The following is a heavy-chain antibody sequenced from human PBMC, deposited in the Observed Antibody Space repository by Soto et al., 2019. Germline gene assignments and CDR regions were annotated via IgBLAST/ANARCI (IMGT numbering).Heavy chain of an antibody. D-gene: IGHD2-2*01. J-gene: IGHJ4*02. Sequence: EVQVVESGGGLVKPGGSLRLSCAASGFTFSKAWMNWVRQAPGKGLEWVGRIKSKTDGGTMYYAAPVRGRFTISRDDSKNPLYLQMNNLETEDKAVYYCATDSRGRGGPAIDYWGQGTLVTVSS. CDR2: IKSKTDGGTM. V-gene: IGHV3-15*01. CDR3: ATDSRGRGGPAIDY. CDR1: GFTFSKAW.